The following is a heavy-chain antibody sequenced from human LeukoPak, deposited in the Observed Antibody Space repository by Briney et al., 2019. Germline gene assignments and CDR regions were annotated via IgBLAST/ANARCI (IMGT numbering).Heavy chain of an antibody. CDR1: GGSISSYY. J-gene: IGHJ5*02. Sequence: SETLSLTCTVSGGSISSYYWSWIRQPPGKGLEWIGYIYYSGSTNYNPSLKSRVTISVDTSKNQLSLKLSSVTAADTAVYYCARSVVPAAKYNWFDPWGQGTLVTVSS. V-gene: IGHV4-59*01. CDR2: IYYSGST. D-gene: IGHD2-2*01. CDR3: ARSVVPAAKYNWFDP.